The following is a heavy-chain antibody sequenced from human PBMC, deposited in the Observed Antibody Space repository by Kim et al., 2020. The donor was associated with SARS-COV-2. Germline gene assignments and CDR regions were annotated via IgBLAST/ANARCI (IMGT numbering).Heavy chain of an antibody. Sequence: GGSLRLSRAASGFTFSDYYMSWIRQAPGKGLEWVSYISSSGSTIYYADSVKGRFTISRDNAKNSLYLQMNSLRAEDTAVYYCARTPEEQWLASYYYYGMDVWGQGTTVTVSS. CDR3: ARTPEEQWLASYYYYGMDV. V-gene: IGHV3-11*01. CDR1: GFTFSDYY. CDR2: ISSSGSTI. J-gene: IGHJ6*02. D-gene: IGHD6-19*01.